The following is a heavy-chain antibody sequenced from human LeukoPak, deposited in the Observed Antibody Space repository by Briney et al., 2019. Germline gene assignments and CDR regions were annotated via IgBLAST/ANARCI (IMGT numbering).Heavy chain of an antibody. D-gene: IGHD6-19*01. CDR2: IRYDGSNK. CDR1: GFTFSSYG. V-gene: IGHV3-30*02. Sequence: GGSLRLSCAAPGFTFSSYGMHWVRQAPGKGLEWVAFIRYDGSNKYYADSVKGRFTISRDNSKNTLYLQMNSLRAEDTAVYYCAKDRDSSGSNFDYWGQGTLVTVSS. CDR3: AKDRDSSGSNFDY. J-gene: IGHJ4*02.